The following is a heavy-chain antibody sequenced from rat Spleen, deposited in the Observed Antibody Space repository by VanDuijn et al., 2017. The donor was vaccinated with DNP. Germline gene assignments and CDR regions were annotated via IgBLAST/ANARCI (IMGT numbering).Heavy chain of an antibody. J-gene: IGHJ2*01. Sequence: EVQLVESGGDLVQPGRSLKLSCVASGFTFNNYWMTWIRQVPGKGLEWVASITSSGGSTYYPDSVKGRFTISRDNAKNTLYLQMNSLRSEDTATYYCARDRDSGDYFDYWGQGVMVTVSS. V-gene: IGHV5-31*01. CDR1: GFTFNNYW. D-gene: IGHD4-3*01. CDR2: ITSSGGST. CDR3: ARDRDSGDYFDY.